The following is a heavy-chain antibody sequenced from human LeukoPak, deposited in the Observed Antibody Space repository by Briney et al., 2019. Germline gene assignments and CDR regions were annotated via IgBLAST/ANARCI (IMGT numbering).Heavy chain of an antibody. CDR1: GFTSSSYW. V-gene: IGHV3-74*01. D-gene: IGHD1-7*01. J-gene: IGHJ4*02. CDR3: ARGGWGTAIDY. CDR2: ISGDGSRT. Sequence: PGGSLRLSCAASGFTSSSYWMHWVRQGPGKGLVWVSYISGDGSRTTYADSVKGRFTISRDNAKNTLDLQMNSLRAEDTAVYYCARGGWGTAIDYWAQGTLVTVSS.